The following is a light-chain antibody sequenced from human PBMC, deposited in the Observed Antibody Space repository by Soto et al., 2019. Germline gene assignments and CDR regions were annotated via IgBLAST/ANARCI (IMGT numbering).Light chain of an antibody. Sequence: DIQMTQSPSTLSASVGDRVTITCRASQSISSWLAWYQQKPGKAPKLLIYKASSLESGVPSRFSGSGSGTEFTITISSLQPDDFATYYCQQYNSQWTFGQATKVDIK. CDR3: QQYNSQWT. J-gene: IGKJ1*01. V-gene: IGKV1-5*03. CDR1: QSISSW. CDR2: KAS.